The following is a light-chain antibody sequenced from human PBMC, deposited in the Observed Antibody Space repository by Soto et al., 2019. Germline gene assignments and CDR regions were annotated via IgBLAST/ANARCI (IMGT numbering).Light chain of an antibody. J-gene: IGLJ1*01. Sequence: QSVLTQPPSASGTPGQRVTISCSGSSSNIGSHYVYWYQQLPGTAPKLLIYRNNQRPSGVPDRFSGSRSGTSASLAISGLRSEDEADYYCAAWDDSLREVFGTGTKLTVL. CDR1: SSNIGSHY. V-gene: IGLV1-47*01. CDR3: AAWDDSLREV. CDR2: RNN.